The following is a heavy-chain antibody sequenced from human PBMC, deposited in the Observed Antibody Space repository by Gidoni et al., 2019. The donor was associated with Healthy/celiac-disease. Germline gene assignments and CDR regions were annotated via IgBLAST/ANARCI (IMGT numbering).Heavy chain of an antibody. CDR1: GYTFTGYY. D-gene: IGHD2-15*01. Sequence: QVQLVQSGAEVKKPGASVKVSCKASGYTFTGYYMHWVLQPPGQGLEWMGWSNPNSGGTNDAQKFQGRVTMTRDTSISTAYMELSRLRSDDTAVYYCARGVVVVVAATPVPHQHVRVWFDPWGQGTLVTVSS. J-gene: IGHJ5*02. V-gene: IGHV1-2*02. CDR2: SNPNSGGT. CDR3: ARGVVVVVAATPVPHQHVRVWFDP.